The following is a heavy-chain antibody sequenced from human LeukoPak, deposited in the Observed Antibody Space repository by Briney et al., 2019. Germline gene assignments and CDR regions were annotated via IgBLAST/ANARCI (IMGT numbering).Heavy chain of an antibody. Sequence: ASVKVSCEASGYTFISYVMTWVRQAPGQGLEWMGWINTNTGNPTYAQGFTGRFVFSLDTSVSTAYLQISSLKAEDTAVYYCARGPSGYHNTGGQGTLVTVSS. CDR3: ARGPSGYHNT. CDR1: GYTFISYV. CDR2: INTNTGNP. D-gene: IGHD5-12*01. V-gene: IGHV7-4-1*02. J-gene: IGHJ4*02.